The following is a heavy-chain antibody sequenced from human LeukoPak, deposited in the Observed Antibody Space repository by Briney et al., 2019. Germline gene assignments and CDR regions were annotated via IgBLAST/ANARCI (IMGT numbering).Heavy chain of an antibody. CDR3: ARSLGYSGYDPNFYYYGMDV. D-gene: IGHD5-12*01. CDR1: GFTFSSYS. Sequence: GGSLRLSCAASGFTFSSYSMNWVRQAPGKGLEWVSSISSSSSYIYYADTVKGRFTISRDNVKNSLYLQMNSLRAEDTAVYYCARSLGYSGYDPNFYYYGMDVWGQGTTVTVSS. CDR2: ISSSSSYI. V-gene: IGHV3-21*01. J-gene: IGHJ6*02.